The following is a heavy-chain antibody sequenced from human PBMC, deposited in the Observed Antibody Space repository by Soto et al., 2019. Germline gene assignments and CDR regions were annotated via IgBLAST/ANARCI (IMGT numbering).Heavy chain of an antibody. Sequence: SETLSLTCTVSGGSISSSSYYWDWIRQPPGKGLEWIGSIYYTGNTYYNPSLRSRITISVDTSKNQFSLKLSSVTAADTAVYYCVRLRDQNCYSTSCHDPYYFDYWGQGTLVTVSS. CDR1: GGSISSSSYY. D-gene: IGHD2-2*01. V-gene: IGHV4-39*01. J-gene: IGHJ4*02. CDR2: IYYTGNT. CDR3: VRLRDQNCYSTSCHDPYYFDY.